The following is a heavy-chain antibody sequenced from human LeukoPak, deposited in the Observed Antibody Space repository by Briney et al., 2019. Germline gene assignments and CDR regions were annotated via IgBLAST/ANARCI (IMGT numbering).Heavy chain of an antibody. CDR2: ISGSGGST. D-gene: IGHD1-26*01. CDR1: GFTFSSYA. CDR3: AKDMMRSIVGATVDY. J-gene: IGHJ4*02. Sequence: GGSLRLSCAASGFTFSSYAMSWVRQAPGKGLEWVSAISGSGGSTYYADSVKGRFTISRDNSKNTLYLQVNSLRAEDTAVYYCAKDMMRSIVGATVDYWGQGTLVTVSS. V-gene: IGHV3-23*01.